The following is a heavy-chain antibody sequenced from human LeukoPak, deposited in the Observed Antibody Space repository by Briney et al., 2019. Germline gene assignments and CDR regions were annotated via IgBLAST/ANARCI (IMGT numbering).Heavy chain of an antibody. D-gene: IGHD1-26*01. J-gene: IGHJ1*01. CDR3: ARGGSGSPASGSGLQH. V-gene: IGHV3-53*01. CDR1: GFTVNSKD. Sequence: GGSLRLSCAASGFTVNSKDMSWVRQAPGKGLEWVSVIYSGGSTYYADSVKDRFTISRDISKNTLYLQMNSLRVEDTAVYYCARGGSGSPASGSGLQHWGQGTLVTVSS. CDR2: IYSGGST.